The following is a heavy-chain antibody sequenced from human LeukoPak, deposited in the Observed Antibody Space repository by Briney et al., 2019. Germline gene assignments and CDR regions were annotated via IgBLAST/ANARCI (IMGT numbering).Heavy chain of an antibody. CDR2: IFIVVGP. D-gene: IGHD3-22*01. Sequence: PSETLSLTCTVSGGYISSSSYYWGWVRQPPGKGLEWIGDIFIVVGPTSSSLKSRLTISLDTSKNQFSLKVNSVTAADTAVYYCARRRYYDSTGYLDWGQGTLVSISP. CDR1: GGYISSSSYY. J-gene: IGHJ1*01. CDR3: ARRRYYDSTGYLD. V-gene: IGHV4-39*01.